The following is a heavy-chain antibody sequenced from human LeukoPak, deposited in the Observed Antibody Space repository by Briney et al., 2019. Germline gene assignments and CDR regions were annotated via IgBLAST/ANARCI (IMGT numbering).Heavy chain of an antibody. J-gene: IGHJ4*02. D-gene: IGHD6-6*01. CDR1: RFTLSTYW. V-gene: IGHV3-7*01. CDR2: IKQDGSQE. Sequence: GGSLRLSCAASRFTLSTYWMSWVRQAPGKGLEWVAHIKQDGSQEYYVDSVKGRFTISRDSAKNSLYLQMNSLRAEDTAVYYCAKRIAAHESYWGQGTLVTVSS. CDR3: AKRIAAHESY.